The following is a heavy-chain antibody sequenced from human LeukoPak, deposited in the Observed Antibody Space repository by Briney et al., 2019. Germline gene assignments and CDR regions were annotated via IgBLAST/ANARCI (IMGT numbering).Heavy chain of an antibody. CDR1: TDTFINYD. J-gene: IGHJ4*02. CDR3: AVTPSNLSHLDK. Sequence: ASVKVSCKASTDTFINYDINWVRQATGQGPEWIGWMNPNTGNTGYAQNFQGRVTMTRDTSISTAHMELSSLRPEDTAVYYCAVTPSNLSHLDKWGQGTLVTISS. D-gene: IGHD4-11*01. CDR2: MNPNTGNT. V-gene: IGHV1-8*01.